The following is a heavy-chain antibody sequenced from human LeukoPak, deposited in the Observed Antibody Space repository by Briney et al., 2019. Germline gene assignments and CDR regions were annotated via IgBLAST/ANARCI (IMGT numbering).Heavy chain of an antibody. J-gene: IGHJ2*01. CDR3: ARPSGYCANGICYTPNWYFDL. D-gene: IGHD2-8*01. Sequence: GESLKISCKGSGYSFTSYWIGWVRQMPGKGLEWMGIIYPGDSDTRYSPSFQGQVTISADKSISTAYLQWSSLKASDTAMYYCARPSGYCANGICYTPNWYFDLWGRGTLVTVSS. V-gene: IGHV5-51*01. CDR2: IYPGDSDT. CDR1: GYSFTSYW.